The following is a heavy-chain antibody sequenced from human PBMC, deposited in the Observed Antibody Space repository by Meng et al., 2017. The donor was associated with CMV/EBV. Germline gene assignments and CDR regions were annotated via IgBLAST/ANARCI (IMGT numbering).Heavy chain of an antibody. CDR3: ARDSQYYDILTGYSRFYAFDI. V-gene: IGHV3-7*01. CDR2: IKQDGSEK. D-gene: IGHD3-9*01. J-gene: IGHJ3*02. Sequence: RGSLRLSCAASGFTFSSYWMSWVRQAPGKGLEWVANIKQDGSEKYYVDSVKGRFTISRDNAKNSLYLQMNSLRAEDTAVYYCARDSQYYDILTGYSRFYAFDIWGQGTMVTVSS. CDR1: GFTFSSYW.